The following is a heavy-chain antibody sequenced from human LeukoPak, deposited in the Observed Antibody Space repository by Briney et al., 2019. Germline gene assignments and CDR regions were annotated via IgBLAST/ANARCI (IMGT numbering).Heavy chain of an antibody. D-gene: IGHD2-2*01. CDR2: IYTSGST. J-gene: IGHJ6*03. CDR1: GGSISSYY. CDR3: ARVDESEALGYCSSTSCYYDYYMDV. Sequence: SETLSLTCTVSGGSISSYYWSWIRQPAGKGLEWIGRIYTSGSTNYNPSLKSRVTMSVDTSKNQFSLKLSSVTAADTAVYYCARVDESEALGYCSSTSCYYDYYMDVWGKGTTVTVSS. V-gene: IGHV4-4*07.